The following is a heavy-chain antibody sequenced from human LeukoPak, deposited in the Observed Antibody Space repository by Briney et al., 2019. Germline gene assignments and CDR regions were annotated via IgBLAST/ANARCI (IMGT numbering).Heavy chain of an antibody. CDR3: TIAFSLAAAGDSDRDDDY. V-gene: IGHV3-73*01. Sequence: PGGSLRLSCAASGFTFSGSAMHWVRQASGKGLEWVGRIRSKANSYATAYAASVKGRFTISRDDSKNTAYLQMNSLKTEDTAVYYCTIAFSLAAAGDSDRDDDYWGQGTLVTVSS. CDR1: GFTFSGSA. CDR2: IRSKANSYAT. J-gene: IGHJ4*02. D-gene: IGHD6-13*01.